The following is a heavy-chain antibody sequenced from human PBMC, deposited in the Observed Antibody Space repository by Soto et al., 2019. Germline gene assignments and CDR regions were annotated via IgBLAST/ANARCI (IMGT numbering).Heavy chain of an antibody. CDR1: GFTFIIYG. CDR2: ISYDGSNK. D-gene: IGHD1-26*01. J-gene: IGHJ4*02. V-gene: IGHV3-30*18. CDR3: AKDRGPSYFDY. Sequence: GSLRLSCAASGFTFIIYGMHWVRQAPGKGLEWVAVISYDGSNKYYADSVKGRFTISRDNSKNTLYLQMNSLRAEDTAVYYCAKDRGPSYFDYWGQGTLVTVSS.